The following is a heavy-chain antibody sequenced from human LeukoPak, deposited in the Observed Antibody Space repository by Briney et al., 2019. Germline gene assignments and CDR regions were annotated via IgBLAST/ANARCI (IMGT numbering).Heavy chain of an antibody. D-gene: IGHD2-2*01. V-gene: IGHV1-2*02. CDR2: INPNSGGT. CDR3: ATACSSTSCYRDWFDP. J-gene: IGHJ5*02. CDR1: GYTFTGYY. Sequence: ASVKVSCKASGYTFTGYYMHWVRQAPGQGLEWMGWINPNSGGTSYAQKFQGRVTMTRDTSISTAYMELSRLRSDDTAVYYCATACSSTSCYRDWFDPWGQGTLVTVSS.